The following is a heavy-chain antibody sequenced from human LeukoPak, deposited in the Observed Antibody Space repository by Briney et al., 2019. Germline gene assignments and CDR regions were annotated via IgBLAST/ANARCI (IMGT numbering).Heavy chain of an antibody. V-gene: IGHV1-24*01. Sequence: GASVKVSCKVSGYTLTELSMHWVRQAPGKGLEWMGGFDPEDGETIYAQKFQGRVTMTEDTSTDTAYMELSSLRSEDTAVYYCATPLHCSGGSCYPSSWFDPWGQGTLVTVSS. CDR3: ATPLHCSGGSCYPSSWFDP. CDR1: GYTLTELS. D-gene: IGHD2-15*01. J-gene: IGHJ5*02. CDR2: FDPEDGET.